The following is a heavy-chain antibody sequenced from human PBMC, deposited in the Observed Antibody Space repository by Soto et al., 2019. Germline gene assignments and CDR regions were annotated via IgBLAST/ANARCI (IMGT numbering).Heavy chain of an antibody. V-gene: IGHV4-30-2*01. D-gene: IGHD5-12*01. CDR2: IYHSGST. J-gene: IGHJ4*02. CDR1: GDSISRGGYS. Sequence: SETLSLTCTVSGDSISRGGYSWSWIRQTPGKGLEWIGYIYHSGSTYYNPSLKSRVTISVDRSKNQFSLKLSSVTAADTAVYYCAAGGGLPRYYWGQGTLVTVSS. CDR3: AAGGGLPRYY.